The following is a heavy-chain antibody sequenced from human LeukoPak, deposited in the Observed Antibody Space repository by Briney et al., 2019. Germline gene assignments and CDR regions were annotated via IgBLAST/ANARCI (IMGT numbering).Heavy chain of an antibody. CDR3: AKVPADPSEPLPPHAFDI. CDR2: ISTSSRT. D-gene: IGHD2-2*01. CDR1: GFTVSSNY. V-gene: IGHV3-53*01. Sequence: GGSLRLSCAASGFTVSSNYMSWVRQAPGKGLEWVSLISTSSRTHYADSMKGRFTISRDNSKNTLYLQMNSLRAEDTAVYYCAKVPADPSEPLPPHAFDIWGQGTMVTVSS. J-gene: IGHJ3*02.